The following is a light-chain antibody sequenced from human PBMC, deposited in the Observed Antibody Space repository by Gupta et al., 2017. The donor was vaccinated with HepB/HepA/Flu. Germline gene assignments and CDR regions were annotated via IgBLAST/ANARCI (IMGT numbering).Light chain of an antibody. CDR1: QDINSY. CDR3: QQFKRDPIT. V-gene: IGKV1-9*01. CDR2: AAS. J-gene: IGKJ5*01. Sequence: DIQLTPSPSFLSASVGDRVTITCRASQDINSYLIWYQQKTGKAPNLPIYAASTLQGGVPSRFSGSGSGTECKITINSLQPEEFATDYCQQFKRDPITFGQGTRLDIK.